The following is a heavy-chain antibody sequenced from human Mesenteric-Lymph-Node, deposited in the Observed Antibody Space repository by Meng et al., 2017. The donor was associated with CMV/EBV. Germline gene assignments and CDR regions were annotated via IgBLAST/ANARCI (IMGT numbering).Heavy chain of an antibody. CDR1: GFTFSSYA. D-gene: IGHD2-2*01. V-gene: IGHV3-30-3*01. Sequence: GGSLRLSCAASGFTFSSYAMHWVRQAPGKGLEWVAVISYDGSNKYYADSVKGRFTISRDNSKNTLYLQMNSLRAEDTALYYCARGNTRDYWGQGTLVTVSS. J-gene: IGHJ4*02. CDR3: ARGNTRDY. CDR2: ISYDGSNK.